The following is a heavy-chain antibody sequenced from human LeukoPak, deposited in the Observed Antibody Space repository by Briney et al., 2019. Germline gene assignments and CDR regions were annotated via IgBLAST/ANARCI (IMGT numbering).Heavy chain of an antibody. V-gene: IGHV4-59*08. Sequence: SETLSLTCTVSGGSISSYYWSWIRQPPGKGLEWIGYIYYSGSTNYNPSLKSRVTISVDTSKNQFSLKLSSVTAADTAVYYCARGSIAVAGTFDYWGQGTLVTVSS. D-gene: IGHD6-19*01. J-gene: IGHJ4*02. CDR1: GGSISSYY. CDR2: IYYSGST. CDR3: ARGSIAVAGTFDY.